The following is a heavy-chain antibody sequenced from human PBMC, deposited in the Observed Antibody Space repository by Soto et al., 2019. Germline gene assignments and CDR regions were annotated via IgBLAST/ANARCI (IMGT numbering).Heavy chain of an antibody. Sequence: QVQLVQSGAEVKKPGASVKVSCKASGYTFTNYYIHWVRQAPGQGLEWMGIINPGGGRTNYAQKFQGRVTMTRDTSTSTVYLELSSLRSEDTAVYYCARDLSSYSSGWYDLWGRDTLVTVSS. CDR1: GYTFTNYY. J-gene: IGHJ2*01. CDR2: INPGGGRT. CDR3: ARDLSSYSSGWYDL. D-gene: IGHD6-19*01. V-gene: IGHV1-46*01.